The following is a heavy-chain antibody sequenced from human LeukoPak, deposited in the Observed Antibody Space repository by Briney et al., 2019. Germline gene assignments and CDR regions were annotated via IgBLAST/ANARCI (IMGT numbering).Heavy chain of an antibody. Sequence: GGSLRLSCAASGFSFSDYWMSWVRQAPGKGLEWVGRIKSKTDGGTTDYAAPVKGRFTISRDDSKNTLYLQMNSLKTEDTAVYYCTIHQTTVVTNYFDYWGQGTLVTVSS. J-gene: IGHJ4*02. CDR2: IKSKTDGGTT. D-gene: IGHD4-23*01. CDR3: TIHQTTVVTNYFDY. CDR1: GFSFSDYW. V-gene: IGHV3-15*01.